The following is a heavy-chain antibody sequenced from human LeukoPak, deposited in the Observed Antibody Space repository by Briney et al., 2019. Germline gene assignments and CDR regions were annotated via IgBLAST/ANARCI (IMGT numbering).Heavy chain of an antibody. Sequence: GGSLRLSCAASGFSFSRYNMNWVRQAPGKGLEWISYVSSSSSTINSADSVKGRFTISRDNAKNSLHLQMNSLRAEDTAVYYCARAYRDVIFDYWGQGILVTVFS. V-gene: IGHV3-48*04. J-gene: IGHJ4*02. CDR1: GFSFSRYN. D-gene: IGHD5-24*01. CDR2: VSSSSSTI. CDR3: ARAYRDVIFDY.